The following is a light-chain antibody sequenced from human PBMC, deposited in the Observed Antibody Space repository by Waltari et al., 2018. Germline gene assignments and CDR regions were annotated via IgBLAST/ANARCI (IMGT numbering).Light chain of an antibody. CDR1: SSDVGGYNY. Sequence: QSALTQPRSVSGSPGQSVPISCTGTSSDVGGYNYVSWYQQHPGKAPKLMMYDVSKRPARVPDRFSVSKSGNTASLTICGLQAEDEADYYCCSYAGSYTVVFGGGTKLTVL. CDR2: DVS. V-gene: IGLV2-11*01. J-gene: IGLJ2*01. CDR3: CSYAGSYTVV.